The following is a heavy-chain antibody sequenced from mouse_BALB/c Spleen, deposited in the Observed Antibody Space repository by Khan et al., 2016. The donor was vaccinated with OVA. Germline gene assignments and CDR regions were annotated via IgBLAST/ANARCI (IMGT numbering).Heavy chain of an antibody. CDR3: AGEAGIYYYGGSSQAGFDY. D-gene: IGHD1-1*01. V-gene: IGHV1-4*01. CDR1: GYTFTIYT. Sequence: QVQLQQSGAELARPGASVKMSCKASGYTFTIYTMHWVKQRPGQGLEWIGYINPSSGYTNYNQKFKDKATLTADKSSSTAYMQLSSLTSEDSAVXYSAGEAGIYYYGGSSQAGFDYWGQGTLVTVSA. CDR2: INPSSGYT. J-gene: IGHJ3*01.